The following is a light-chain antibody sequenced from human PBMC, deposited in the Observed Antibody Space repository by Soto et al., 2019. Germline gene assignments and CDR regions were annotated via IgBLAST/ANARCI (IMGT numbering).Light chain of an antibody. CDR2: AAS. Sequence: ALQMTQSPSSLSASVGDRVTITCRASQGIRNELGWYQQKPGKAPKILIYAASSLQSGVPSRFSGSGSGTDFTLTISSLQPEDFATYYCLQDYNYPRTFGPGTKVEIK. J-gene: IGKJ1*01. V-gene: IGKV1-6*01. CDR3: LQDYNYPRT. CDR1: QGIRNE.